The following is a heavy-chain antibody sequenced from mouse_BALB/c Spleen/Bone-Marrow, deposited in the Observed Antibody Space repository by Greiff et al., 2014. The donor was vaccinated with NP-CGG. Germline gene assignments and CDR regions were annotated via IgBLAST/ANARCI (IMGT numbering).Heavy chain of an antibody. V-gene: IGHV2-4-1*01. CDR2: IWSGGST. D-gene: IGHD2-4*01. J-gene: IGHJ3*01. Sequence: VQLQQSGPGLVQPSRSLSITCTVSGFSLTSYGVHWVRQSPGKGLEWLGVIWSGGSTDYNAAFISRLSISKDNSKSQVFFKMNSLQADDTAIYYCARNKNDYDGTLAYWGQGTLVTVSA. CDR1: GFSLTSYG. CDR3: ARNKNDYDGTLAY.